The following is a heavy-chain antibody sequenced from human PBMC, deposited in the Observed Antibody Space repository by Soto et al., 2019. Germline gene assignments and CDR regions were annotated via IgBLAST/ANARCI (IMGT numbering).Heavy chain of an antibody. CDR1: GGTFSSYA. V-gene: IGHV1-69*12. CDR2: IIPIFGTA. Sequence: QVQLVQSGAEVKKPGSSVKVSCKASGGTFSSYAISWVRQAPGQGLEWMGGIIPIFGTANYAQKFQGRVTITADGPTSTAYTDLSSRRSADTAVYYCARHVPAAGYFYGMDVWGQGTTGSVS. CDR3: ARHVPAAGYFYGMDV. D-gene: IGHD2-2*01. J-gene: IGHJ6*02.